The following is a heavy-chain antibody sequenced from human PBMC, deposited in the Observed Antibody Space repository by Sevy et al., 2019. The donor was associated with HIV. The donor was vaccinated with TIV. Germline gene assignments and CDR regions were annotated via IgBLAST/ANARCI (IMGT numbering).Heavy chain of an antibody. D-gene: IGHD3-3*01. J-gene: IGHJ4*02. CDR1: GFTFSSYG. Sequence: GGSLSLSCAASGFTFSSYGMHWVRQAPGKGLEWVAFIRYDGSNKYYADSVKGRFTISRDNSKNTLYLQMNSLRAEDTAVYYCAKDHDFWSGYYQPYYFDYWGQGTLVTVSS. CDR3: AKDHDFWSGYYQPYYFDY. CDR2: IRYDGSNK. V-gene: IGHV3-30*02.